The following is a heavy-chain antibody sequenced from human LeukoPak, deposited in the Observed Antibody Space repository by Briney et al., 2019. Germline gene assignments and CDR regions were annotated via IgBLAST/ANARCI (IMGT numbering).Heavy chain of an antibody. D-gene: IGHD6-6*01. Sequence: SETLSLTCTVSGGSISSYYWSWIRQPPGKGLEWIGSIYHSGSTYYNPSLKSRVTISVDTSKNQFSLKLSSVTAADTAVYYCARDYGGSGSSSSSDYWGQGTLVTVSS. CDR1: GGSISSYY. CDR3: ARDYGGSGSSSSSDY. CDR2: IYHSGST. J-gene: IGHJ4*02. V-gene: IGHV4-38-2*02.